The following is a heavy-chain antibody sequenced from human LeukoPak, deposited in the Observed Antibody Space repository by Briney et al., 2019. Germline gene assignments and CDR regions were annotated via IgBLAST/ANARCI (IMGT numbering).Heavy chain of an antibody. CDR3: AWLGDKGGGPYYYMDV. CDR1: GFTFKNYW. J-gene: IGHJ6*03. Sequence: GGSLRLLCAPSGFTFKNYWMNWVRQAPGKGLEWVANIKQDGSEKHYVDSVKGRFTISRDNAKNSLYLQMNSLRVDDTAVYYCAWLGDKGGGPYYYMDVWGKGTTVTVSS. CDR2: IKQDGSEK. D-gene: IGHD3-10*01. V-gene: IGHV3-7*01.